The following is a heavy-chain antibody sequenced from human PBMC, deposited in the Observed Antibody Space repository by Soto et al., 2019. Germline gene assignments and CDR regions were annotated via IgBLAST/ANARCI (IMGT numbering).Heavy chain of an antibody. Sequence: GGSLRLSCAASGFTFSSYAMSWVRQAPGKGLEWVSAISGSGGGTYYAESVKGRFTISRDNSKNTLYLQMNSLRAEDTAVYYCAKRPVSSSWYLWSDYWGQGTLVTVSS. CDR1: GFTFSSYA. V-gene: IGHV3-23*01. D-gene: IGHD6-13*01. CDR3: AKRPVSSSWYLWSDY. CDR2: ISGSGGGT. J-gene: IGHJ4*02.